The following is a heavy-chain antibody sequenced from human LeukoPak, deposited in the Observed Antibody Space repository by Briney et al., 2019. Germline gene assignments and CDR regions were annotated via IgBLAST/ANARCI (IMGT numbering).Heavy chain of an antibody. V-gene: IGHV4-59*01. CDR1: GGSISSYY. J-gene: IGHJ4*02. CDR3: ARELLSGDFDY. Sequence: PSETLSLTCTVSGGSISSYYWSWIRQPPGKGLEWIGYIYYSGSTNYNPSLKSRVTISVDTSKNQFPLKLSSVTAADTAVYYCARELLSGDFDYWGQGTLVTVSS. CDR2: IYYSGST.